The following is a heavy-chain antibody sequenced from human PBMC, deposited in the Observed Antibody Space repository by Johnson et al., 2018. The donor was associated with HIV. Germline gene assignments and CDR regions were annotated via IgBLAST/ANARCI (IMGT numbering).Heavy chain of an antibody. J-gene: IGHJ3*02. D-gene: IGHD6-13*01. CDR3: AKDRVAAAVPGFDAFDI. V-gene: IGHV3-23*04. CDR2: ISGSGGST. Sequence: EVQLVESGGGLVQPGGSLRLSCAASGFTFSSYAMSWVRQAPGKGLEWGPAISGSGGSTYYADSVKGRFTISRDNSNNTLYLKMHSLRAEDTAVDDCAKDRVAAAVPGFDAFDIWGQGTMVTVSS. CDR1: GFTFSSYA.